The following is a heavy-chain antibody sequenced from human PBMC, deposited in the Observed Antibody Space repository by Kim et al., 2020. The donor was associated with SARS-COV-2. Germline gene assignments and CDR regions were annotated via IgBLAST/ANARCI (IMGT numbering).Heavy chain of an antibody. CDR3: ARIGEGRYDNVAEFDY. Sequence: SVKVSCKASGGTFSSYAISWVRQAPGQGLEWMGGIIPIFGTANYAQKFQGRVTITADESTSTAYMELSSLRSEDTAVYYCARIGEGRYDNVAEFDYWGQGTLVTVSS. CDR2: IIPIFGTA. CDR1: GGTFSSYA. D-gene: IGHD3-9*01. J-gene: IGHJ4*02. V-gene: IGHV1-69*13.